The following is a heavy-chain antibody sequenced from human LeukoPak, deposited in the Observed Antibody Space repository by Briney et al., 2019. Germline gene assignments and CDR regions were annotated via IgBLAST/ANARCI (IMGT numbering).Heavy chain of an antibody. J-gene: IGHJ4*02. CDR3: ARGAGERYCSSTSCYNFDY. CDR2: IIPISGTA. CDR1: GGTFSSYA. D-gene: IGHD2-2*01. V-gene: IGHV1-69*05. Sequence: SVKVTCKASGGTFSSYAISWVRQAPGQGLEWMGGIIPISGTANYAQKFQGRVTITTDESTSTAYMELSSLRSEDTAVYYCARGAGERYCSSTSCYNFDYWGQGTLVTVSS.